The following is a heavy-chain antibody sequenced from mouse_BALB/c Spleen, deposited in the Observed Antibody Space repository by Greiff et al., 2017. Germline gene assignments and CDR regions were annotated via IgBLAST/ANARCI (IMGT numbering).Heavy chain of an antibody. CDR2: INPNNGGT. J-gene: IGHJ1*01. CDR1: GYTFTDYN. D-gene: IGHD2-3*01. Sequence: VQLQQSGPELVKPGASVKIPCKASGYTFTDYNMDWVKQSHGKSLEWIGDINPNNGGTIYNQKFKGKATLTVDKSSSTAYMELRSLTSEDTAVYYCERKREDGGYYPWYFDVWGAGTTVTVSA. CDR3: ERKREDGGYYPWYFDV. V-gene: IGHV1-18*01.